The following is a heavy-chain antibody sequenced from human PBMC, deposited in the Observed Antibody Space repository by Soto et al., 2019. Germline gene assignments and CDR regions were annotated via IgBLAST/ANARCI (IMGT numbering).Heavy chain of an antibody. CDR1: GFTFSNYA. Sequence: EVQLLESGGGLVQPGGSLRLSCAASGFTFSNYAMTWVRQAPGKGLEWVSGISGSGSSIYYADSVKGRFTISRDNSKNTLYLQMNSLRAEATAVYYCAKGGDSSSWKNWFDPWGQGTLVTVSS. V-gene: IGHV3-23*01. D-gene: IGHD6-13*01. J-gene: IGHJ5*02. CDR2: ISGSGSSI. CDR3: AKGGDSSSWKNWFDP.